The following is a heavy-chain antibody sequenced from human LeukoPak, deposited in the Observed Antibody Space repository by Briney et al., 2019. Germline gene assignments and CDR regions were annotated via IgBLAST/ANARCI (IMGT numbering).Heavy chain of an antibody. V-gene: IGHV4-4*08. J-gene: IGHJ4*02. Sequence: SETLSLTCTVSGGSITNYYWSWIRQPPGKGLEWIGYIYSSGSTIYNPSLKSRVTISVDTSKNQFSLNVTFVTAADTAMYYCARYGAATIARFDYWGQGTLVTVSS. CDR3: ARYGAATIARFDY. CDR2: IYSSGST. D-gene: IGHD5-24*01. CDR1: GGSITNYY.